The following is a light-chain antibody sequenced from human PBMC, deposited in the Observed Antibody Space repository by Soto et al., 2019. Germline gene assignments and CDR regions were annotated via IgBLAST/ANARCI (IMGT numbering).Light chain of an antibody. V-gene: IGKV2-28*01. CDR1: QILLHSTGYNF. CDR2: FGS. J-gene: IGKJ5*01. Sequence: DIVITQSPLSLPVTPVESASISFRSSQILLHSTGYNFLDWYLQKPGQSPQLLIYFGSNRAPGVPDRFSGSGSGTDFTLKINRVEAEDVGTYYCMQALQSLTFGQGTRLEIK. CDR3: MQALQSLT.